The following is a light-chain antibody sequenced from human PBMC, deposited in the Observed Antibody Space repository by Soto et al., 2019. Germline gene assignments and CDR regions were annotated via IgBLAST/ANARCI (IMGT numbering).Light chain of an antibody. V-gene: IGKV3D-15*01. J-gene: IGKJ3*01. CDR2: GAS. CDR1: QSLNRN. Sequence: EILMTQSPATLSVSPGERATLSCRASQSLNRNLAWYQQKPGQAPRLIIYGASTRASGIPARFSGSGSGTEFTLTIRSLQSEDFALCYCQHYNDWPPAFTFGPGTKVDL. CDR3: QHYNDWPPAFT.